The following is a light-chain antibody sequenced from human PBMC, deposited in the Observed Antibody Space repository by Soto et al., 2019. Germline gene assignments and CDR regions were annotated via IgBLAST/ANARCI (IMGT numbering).Light chain of an antibody. J-gene: IGLJ1*01. Sequence: QSALTQPASVSGSPGQSITISCTGTSSDGGSYNLVSWYQQHPGKAPKLMIYEGTKRPSGVSNRFSGSKSGNTASLTISGLQAEDEADYYCCSYAGSSTFVYVFGTGTKVTVL. CDR2: EGT. V-gene: IGLV2-23*03. CDR1: SSDGGSYNL. CDR3: CSYAGSSTFVYV.